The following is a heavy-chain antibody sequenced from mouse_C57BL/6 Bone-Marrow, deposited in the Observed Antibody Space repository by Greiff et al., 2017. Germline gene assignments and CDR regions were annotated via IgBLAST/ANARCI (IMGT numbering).Heavy chain of an antibody. CDR3: AKKGGYYTYAMDY. V-gene: IGHV2-5*01. D-gene: IGHD2-3*01. CDR1: GFSLTSYG. CDR2: IWRGGST. J-gene: IGHJ4*01. Sequence: VKLMESGPGLVQPSQSLSITCTVSGFSLTSYGVHWVRQSPGKGLEWLGVIWRGGSTDYNAAFMSRLSITKDNSKSQVFFKMNSLQADDTAIYYCAKKGGYYTYAMDYWGQGTSVTVSS.